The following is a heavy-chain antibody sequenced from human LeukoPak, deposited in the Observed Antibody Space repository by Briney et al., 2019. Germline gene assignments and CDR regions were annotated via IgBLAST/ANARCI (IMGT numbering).Heavy chain of an antibody. CDR1: GGSISSGVYS. J-gene: IGHJ4*02. D-gene: IGHD2/OR15-2a*01. CDR3: ADFPGGY. Sequence: SSETLSLTCVVSGGSISSGVYSWNWIRQPAGKGLEWIGRIYTSGSTNYNPSLKNRLTISIDTSKNQFSLRLTSVTAADTAVYYCADFPGGYWGQGILVIVSS. V-gene: IGHV4-61*02. CDR2: IYTSGST.